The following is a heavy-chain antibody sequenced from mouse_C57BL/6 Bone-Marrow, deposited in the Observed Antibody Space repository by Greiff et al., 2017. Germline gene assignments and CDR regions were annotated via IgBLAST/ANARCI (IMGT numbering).Heavy chain of an antibody. J-gene: IGHJ2*01. CDR2: IYPGDGAT. CDR3: ARSVPFDD. CDR1: GYAFRSSW. Sequence: QVQLQQSGPELVKPGASVKISCKASGYAFRSSWMNWVKQRPGKGLEWIGRIYPGDGATNYNGKFKGKATLAADKSSSTAYMQLSSLTSEDSAVYFCARSVPFDDWGQGTTLTVSS. V-gene: IGHV1-82*01.